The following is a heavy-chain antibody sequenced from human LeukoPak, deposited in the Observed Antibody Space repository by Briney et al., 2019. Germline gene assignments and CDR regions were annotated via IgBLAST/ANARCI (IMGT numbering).Heavy chain of an antibody. CDR3: AHSDYVSLFDR. CDR1: GFSLNTSGVG. V-gene: IGHV2-5*02. Sequence: SGPTLVNPTQTLTLTCTFSGFSLNTSGVGVGWIRQPPGKALEWLALIYWDDDKRYSPSLKSRVTITKDTSKNQVVLRMTNMDPVDTATYYCAHSDYVSLFDRWGRGTLVTVSS. CDR2: IYWDDDK. J-gene: IGHJ2*01. D-gene: IGHD4-17*01.